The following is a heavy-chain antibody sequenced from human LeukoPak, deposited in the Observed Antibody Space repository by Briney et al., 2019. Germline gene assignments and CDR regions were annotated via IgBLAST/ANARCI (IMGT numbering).Heavy chain of an antibody. CDR3: ARDKGTSYLSSFDY. D-gene: IGHD6-6*01. CDR1: GFTVSSNY. CDR2: IYSCGST. Sequence: GGSLRLSCAASGFTVSSNYMSWVRQAPGKGLEWVSVIYSCGSTYYADSVKGRFTISRDNSKNTLYLQMNSLRAADTAVYYCARDKGTSYLSSFDYWGQGTLVTVSS. V-gene: IGHV3-66*01. J-gene: IGHJ4*02.